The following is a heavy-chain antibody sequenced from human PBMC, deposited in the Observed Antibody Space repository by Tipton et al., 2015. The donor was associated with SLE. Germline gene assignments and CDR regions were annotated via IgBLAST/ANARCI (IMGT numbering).Heavy chain of an antibody. CDR3: ARVMRGYTYGAFDP. CDR1: GGSISTSH. CDR2: NYYSGST. Sequence: TLSLTCTVSGGSISTSHWSWIRQPPGKGLECLGYNYYSGSTKYSPSLKSRATFSLDMSRNQFSLKLTSVTAADTAVYYCARVMRGYTYGAFDPWGQGSLVTVSS. J-gene: IGHJ5*02. V-gene: IGHV4-59*01. D-gene: IGHD5-18*01.